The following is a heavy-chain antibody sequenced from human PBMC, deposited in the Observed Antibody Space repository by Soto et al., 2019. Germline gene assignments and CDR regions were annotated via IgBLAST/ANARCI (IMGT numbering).Heavy chain of an antibody. CDR1: GFTFSSYV. V-gene: IGHV3-30*18. J-gene: IGHJ4*02. CDR2: ISYDGSNK. CDR3: AKVGYSGSYLDY. Sequence: QVQLVESVGGVVQPGRSLRLSCAASGFTFSSYVMHWVSQAPGKGLAWVAVISYDGSNKYYADSVKGRFTISRDNSKNTLYLQMNSLRAEDTAVYYCAKVGYSGSYLDYWGQGTLVTVSS. D-gene: IGHD1-26*01.